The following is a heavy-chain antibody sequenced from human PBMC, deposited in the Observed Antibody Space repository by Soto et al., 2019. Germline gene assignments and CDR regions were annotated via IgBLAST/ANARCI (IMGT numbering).Heavy chain of an antibody. J-gene: IGHJ6*02. D-gene: IGHD3-22*01. CDR3: ARPYYYDSSGYPFPYYYGMDV. Sequence: QGQLVQSGAEVKKPGASVKVSCKASGYTFTSYGISWVRQAPGQGLEWMGWISAYNGNTNYAQKLPGRVTMTTDTSTSTAYMELRSLRSDDTAVYYCARPYYYDSSGYPFPYYYGMDVWGQGTTVTVSS. CDR1: GYTFTSYG. CDR2: ISAYNGNT. V-gene: IGHV1-18*01.